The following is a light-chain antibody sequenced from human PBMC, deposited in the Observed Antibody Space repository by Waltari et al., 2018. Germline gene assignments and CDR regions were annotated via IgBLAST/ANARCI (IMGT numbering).Light chain of an antibody. V-gene: IGKV1-33*01. J-gene: IGKJ5*01. CDR3: QQYDHMPIT. CDR2: DAS. CDR1: QAIANY. Sequence: DTQMTQSPPSLSASVGARVTITCQASQAIANYLGWYQKKPGKAPKLLIYDASSLATGVPARFSGIGSVTDFTLIITGLQPEDVATYYCQQYDHMPITFGQGTRAEIE.